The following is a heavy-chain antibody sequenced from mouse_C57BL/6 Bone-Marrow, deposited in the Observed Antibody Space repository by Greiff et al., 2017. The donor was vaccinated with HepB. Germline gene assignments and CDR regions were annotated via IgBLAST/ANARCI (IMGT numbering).Heavy chain of an antibody. D-gene: IGHD2-4*01. CDR3: ARLEYDYDGFAY. J-gene: IGHJ3*01. Sequence: EVKLVESGGDLVKPGGSLKLSCAASGFTFSSYGMSWVRQTPDKRLEWVATISSGGSYTYYPDSVKGRFTISRDNAKNTLYLQMSSLKSEDTAMYYCARLEYDYDGFAYWGQGTLVTVSA. CDR2: ISSGGSYT. CDR1: GFTFSSYG. V-gene: IGHV5-6*01.